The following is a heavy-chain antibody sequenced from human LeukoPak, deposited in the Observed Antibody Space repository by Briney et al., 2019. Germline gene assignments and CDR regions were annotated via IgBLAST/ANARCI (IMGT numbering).Heavy chain of an antibody. Sequence: GGSLRLSCAASGFTFDDYGMSWVRQAPGQGLEWVSGINWNGGSTGYADYVKGRFTISIDNAKNSLYLQMNSLRAEDTALYYCERVGISIYDFWSGYHYYFDYWGQGTLVTVSS. D-gene: IGHD3-3*01. CDR2: INWNGGST. V-gene: IGHV3-20*04. J-gene: IGHJ4*02. CDR3: ERVGISIYDFWSGYHYYFDY. CDR1: GFTFDDYG.